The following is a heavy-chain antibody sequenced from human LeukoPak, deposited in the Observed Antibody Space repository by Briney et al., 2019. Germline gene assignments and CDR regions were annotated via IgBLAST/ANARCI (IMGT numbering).Heavy chain of an antibody. Sequence: PGGSLRLSCTASGFTFSFYMMNWVRQAPGKGLEWVSSISTSSSHIYYADSLKGRFTVSRDNAKNSLYLQMNNLRAEDTAVYYCARDDNWNDKPFDLWGPGTLVTASS. D-gene: IGHD1-20*01. CDR2: ISTSSSHI. V-gene: IGHV3-21*01. J-gene: IGHJ4*02. CDR1: GFTFSFYM. CDR3: ARDDNWNDKPFDL.